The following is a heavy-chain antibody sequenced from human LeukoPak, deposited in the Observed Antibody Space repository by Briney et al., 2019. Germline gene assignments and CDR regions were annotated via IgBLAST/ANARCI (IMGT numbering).Heavy chain of an antibody. J-gene: IGHJ4*02. D-gene: IGHD2-21*02. CDR2: INPNTNGI. V-gene: IGHV1-2*02. CDR3: ASRRDCGGDAPEEYFDY. CDR1: GYTISDYF. Sequence: GASVRVSCKASGYTISDYFMHWVRQAPGQGLEWMGWINPNTNGINYAQKFQGRVTMTRDTSISTAYMELSRLRSDDTAVYYCASRRDCGGDAPEEYFDYWGQGTLVTVSS.